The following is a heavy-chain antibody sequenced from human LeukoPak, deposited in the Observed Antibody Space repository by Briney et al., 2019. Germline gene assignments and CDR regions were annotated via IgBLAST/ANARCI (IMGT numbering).Heavy chain of an antibody. CDR2: INHSGST. CDR3: ASLGTYCSGGSCYSFDY. J-gene: IGHJ4*02. CDR1: GVSFSGYY. Sequence: PSETLSLTCAVYGVSFSGYYWSWIRQTPGKGLEWIGEINHSGSTNYNPSLKSRVTISVDTSKNQLSLKLSSVTAADTAVYYCASLGTYCSGGSCYSFDYWGQGTLVTVSS. D-gene: IGHD2-15*01. V-gene: IGHV4-34*01.